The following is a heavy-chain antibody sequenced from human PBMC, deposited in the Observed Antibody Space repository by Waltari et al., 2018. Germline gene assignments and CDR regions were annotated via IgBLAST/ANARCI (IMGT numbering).Heavy chain of an antibody. CDR2: IIPSFGTA. CDR1: GGTFSSYA. D-gene: IGHD6-13*01. Sequence: QVQLVQSGAEVKKPGSSVKVSCKASGGTFSSYAISWVRQAPGQGLEWMGWIIPSFGTASYEQRFQGRVTITADESTSTAYMELSSLRSEDTAVYYCARAPPTAAGTVNHWFDPWGQGTLVTVSS. J-gene: IGHJ5*02. CDR3: ARAPPTAAGTVNHWFDP. V-gene: IGHV1-69*01.